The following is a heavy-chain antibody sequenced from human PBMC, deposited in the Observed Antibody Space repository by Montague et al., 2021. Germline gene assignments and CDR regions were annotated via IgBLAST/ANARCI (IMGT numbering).Heavy chain of an antibody. J-gene: IGHJ5*01. D-gene: IGHD5-18*01. CDR3: VRDRLTAWFDS. CDR1: GFSFSSLW. V-gene: IGHV3-74*01. CDR2: ITSDGGDT. Sequence: SLRLSCSASGFSFSSLWMHWVRQAPGKGLVWVSLITSDGGDTNYADSVKGRFTISRDNAKSTLYLQMNSLRAEDTAVYYCVRDRLTAWFDSWGQGTLVTVSS.